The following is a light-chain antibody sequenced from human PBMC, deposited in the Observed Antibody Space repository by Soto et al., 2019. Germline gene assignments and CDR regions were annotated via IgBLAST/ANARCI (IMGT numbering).Light chain of an antibody. CDR1: QGISNY. V-gene: IGKV1-9*01. CDR2: AAS. CDR3: QHLDSYPIT. Sequence: DIQLTQSPSFLSASVGDRVTITCRASQGISNYVLWYQQKPGKAPKLLIYAASTLQSGVASRFSGSGSGTEFTLKISSLQPEDFAIYYCQHLDSYPITFGQGTRLEIK. J-gene: IGKJ5*01.